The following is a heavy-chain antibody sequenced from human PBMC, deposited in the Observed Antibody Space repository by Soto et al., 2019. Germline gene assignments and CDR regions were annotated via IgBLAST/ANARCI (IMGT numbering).Heavy chain of an antibody. D-gene: IGHD6-6*01. CDR2: ITGSGGDT. J-gene: IGHJ4*02. CDR1: GFSFSTYV. CDR3: AKGSASTRPYYFDY. V-gene: IGHV3-23*01. Sequence: GVLRLSCEASGFSFSTYVMSWVRQSPGKGLEWVSAITGSGGDTYYADSVKGRFTISRDNSKNTLYLQMHSLRAEDTALYYCAKGSASTRPYYFDYWGQGTLVTVSS.